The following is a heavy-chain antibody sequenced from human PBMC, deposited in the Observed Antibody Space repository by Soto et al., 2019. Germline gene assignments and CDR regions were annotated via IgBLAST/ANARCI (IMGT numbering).Heavy chain of an antibody. CDR3: ARKAWTRLDY. D-gene: IGHD1-1*01. V-gene: IGHV4-4*02. J-gene: IGHJ4*02. Sequence: QLRLQESGPGLVKPSETLSLTCSISGGSITASVWWTWVRLTPEKGLQWIGEAFHTGSVNYNPSLQSRLTISVDKSMGQFSLRLTSVTAADTAVCYCARKAWTRLDYWGQGALVTVSS. CDR1: GGSITASVW. CDR2: AFHTGSV.